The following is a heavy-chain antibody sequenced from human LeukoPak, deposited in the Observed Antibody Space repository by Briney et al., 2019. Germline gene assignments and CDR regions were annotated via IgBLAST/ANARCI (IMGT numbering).Heavy chain of an antibody. D-gene: IGHD2-15*01. Sequence: GGSLRLSCAASGFTFSSYAMHWVRQAPAKGLEYVLAISSNGGSTYYANSVKGRFTISRDNSKNTLYLQMGSLRAEDMAVYYCAREYCSGGSCYYYFDYWGQGTLVTVSS. V-gene: IGHV3-64*01. J-gene: IGHJ4*02. CDR1: GFTFSSYA. CDR3: AREYCSGGSCYYYFDY. CDR2: ISSNGGST.